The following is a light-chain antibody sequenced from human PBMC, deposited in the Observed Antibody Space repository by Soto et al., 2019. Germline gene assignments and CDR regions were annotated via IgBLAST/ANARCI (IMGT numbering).Light chain of an antibody. V-gene: IGKV1-5*01. Sequence: DIQMTQSPSTLSAFVGDRVTITCRASQSISNWLAWYQQRPGKAPKLLIYDASTLEGGVPSRFSGSGSGTEFTLTISSLQPDDFATYYCQQYDTCWAFGQGTKVEVK. CDR1: QSISNW. J-gene: IGKJ1*01. CDR2: DAS. CDR3: QQYDTCWA.